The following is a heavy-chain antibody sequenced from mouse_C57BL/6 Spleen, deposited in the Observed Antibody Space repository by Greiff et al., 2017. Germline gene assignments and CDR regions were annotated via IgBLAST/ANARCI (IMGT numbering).Heavy chain of an antibody. J-gene: IGHJ4*01. CDR2: ISGGGGNT. Sequence: EVKLMESGGGLVKPGGSLKLSCAASGFTFSSYTMSWVRQTPEKRLEWVATISGGGGNTYYPDSVKGRFTISRDNAKNTLYLQMSSLRSEDTALYDCAGPPSYYYGSSFYAMDYWGQGTSVTVSS. CDR1: GFTFSSYT. D-gene: IGHD1-1*01. V-gene: IGHV5-9*01. CDR3: AGPPSYYYGSSFYAMDY.